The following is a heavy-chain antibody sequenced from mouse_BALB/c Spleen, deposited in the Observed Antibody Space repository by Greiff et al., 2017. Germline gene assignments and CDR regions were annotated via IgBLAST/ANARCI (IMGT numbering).Heavy chain of an antibody. D-gene: IGHD1-1*01. Sequence: VQLQQSGPGLVKPSQSLSLTCSVTGYSITSGYYWNWIRQFPGNKLEWMGYISYDGSNNYNPSLKNRISITRDTSKNQFFLKLNSVTTEDTATYYCARGSRRYYAMDYWGQGTSVTVSS. V-gene: IGHV3-6*02. CDR2: ISYDGSN. CDR1: GYSITSGYY. J-gene: IGHJ4*01. CDR3: ARGSRRYYAMDY.